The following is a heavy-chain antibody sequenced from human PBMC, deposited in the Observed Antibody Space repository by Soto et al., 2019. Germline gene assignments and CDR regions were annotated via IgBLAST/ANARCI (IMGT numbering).Heavy chain of an antibody. CDR1: GFTFSSYS. D-gene: IGHD6-13*01. J-gene: IGHJ4*02. CDR2: ISSSSSYI. CDR3: AREGPGGAGIAAAGPRAFDY. V-gene: IGHV3-21*01. Sequence: EVQLVESGGGLVKPGGSLRLSCAASGFTFSSYSMNWVRQAPGKGLEWVSSISSSSSYIYYADSVKGRFTISRDNAKNSRYLQMNSLRAEDTAVYYCAREGPGGAGIAAAGPRAFDYWGQGTLVTVSS.